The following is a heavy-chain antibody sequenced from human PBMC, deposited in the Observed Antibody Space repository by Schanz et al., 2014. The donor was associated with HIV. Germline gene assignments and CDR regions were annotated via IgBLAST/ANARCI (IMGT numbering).Heavy chain of an antibody. J-gene: IGHJ5*02. D-gene: IGHD6-13*01. Sequence: EVQLLESGGGLVQAGGSLRLSCAASGFTFKSYAMSWVRQAPGKGLEWVSAISATGGSTYYADSVKGRFTISRDNSKNTLYLQMNSLRPEDTAVYYCAKDKSRHTYSSSSRFDPWGQGALVIVSS. CDR1: GFTFKSYA. V-gene: IGHV3-23*01. CDR2: ISATGGST. CDR3: AKDKSRHTYSSSSRFDP.